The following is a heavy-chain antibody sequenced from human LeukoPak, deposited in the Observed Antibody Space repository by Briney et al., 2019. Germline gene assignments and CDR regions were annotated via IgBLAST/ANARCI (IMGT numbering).Heavy chain of an antibody. D-gene: IGHD3-10*01. J-gene: IGHJ5*02. Sequence: PGRSLRLSCAASGIIFSKYGMSWVRQAPGKGLEWVALISFDGSQKYYADSVKGRFTISRDNSKSTVYLQMNSLRVEDAAVYYCSKDLTSDFGGDLDPWGQGTLVTVSS. V-gene: IGHV3-30*18. CDR3: SKDLTSDFGGDLDP. CDR1: GIIFSKYG. CDR2: ISFDGSQK.